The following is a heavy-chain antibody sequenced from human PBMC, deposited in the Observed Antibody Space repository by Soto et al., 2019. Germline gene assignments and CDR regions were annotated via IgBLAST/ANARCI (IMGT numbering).Heavy chain of an antibody. J-gene: IGHJ4*02. Sequence: QVQLVQSGTEVKKPGASVNVSCKASGYPFTRYLFHWLRQAPGQGLEWMGMINPVTGHTTYTQTLKGRGTKTRDTSKSPFYMELGCQKAEGPAFFQVGGGGGGGAYCDYWGQGTLVTVSS. CDR2: INPVTGHT. CDR1: GYPFTRYL. D-gene: IGHD3-16*01. V-gene: IGHV1-46*01. CDR3: GGGGGGGAYCDY.